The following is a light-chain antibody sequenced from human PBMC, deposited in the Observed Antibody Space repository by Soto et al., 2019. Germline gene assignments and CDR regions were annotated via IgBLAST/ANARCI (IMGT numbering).Light chain of an antibody. CDR2: EVS. J-gene: IGLJ1*01. CDR1: SSDVGGYNF. CDR3: SSFTRSRAYV. V-gene: IGLV2-14*01. Sequence: QSALTQPASVSVSPGQSITVSCTGTSSDVGGYNFVSWYQQQSGKAPKLMIHEVSNRPSGVSNRFSGSKSGNTASLTISGLQAEDEADYYCSSFTRSRAYVFGSGTKVTVL.